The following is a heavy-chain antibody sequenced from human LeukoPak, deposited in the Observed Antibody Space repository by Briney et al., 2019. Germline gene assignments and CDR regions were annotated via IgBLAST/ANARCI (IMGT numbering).Heavy chain of an antibody. CDR2: IIPIFGTA. CDR3: ARGTLIPQLYNWFDP. J-gene: IGHJ5*02. V-gene: IGHV1-69*05. Sequence: SAKVSCKASGGTFSSYAISWVRQAPGQGLEWMGGIIPIFGTANYAQKFQGRVTITTDESTSTACMELSSLRSEDTAVYYCARGTLIPQLYNWFDPWGQGTLVTVSS. D-gene: IGHD1-1*01. CDR1: GGTFSSYA.